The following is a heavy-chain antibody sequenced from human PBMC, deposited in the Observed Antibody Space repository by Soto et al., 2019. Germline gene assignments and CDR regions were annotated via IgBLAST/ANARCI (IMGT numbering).Heavy chain of an antibody. CDR3: ARRGRAGYSSSPNWFDP. CDR2: IYYSGST. CDR1: GGSICSGGYY. Sequence: PSETLSITCTVSGGSICSGGYYWSWIHQHPGKGLEWIGYIYYSGSTYYNPSLKSRVTISVDTSKNQFSLKLSSVTAADTAVYYCARRGRAGYSSSPNWFDPWGQGTLVTVSS. D-gene: IGHD6-13*01. J-gene: IGHJ5*02. V-gene: IGHV4-31*03.